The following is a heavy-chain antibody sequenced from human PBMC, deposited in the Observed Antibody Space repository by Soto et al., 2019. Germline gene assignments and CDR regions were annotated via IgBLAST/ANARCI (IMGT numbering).Heavy chain of an antibody. CDR1: GYAFSQFY. Sequence: QVQLVQSGAEVKKPGASVKVSCKASGYAFSQFYIHWMRQAPGQGLEWMGWINPNSGRTKFAQNFQGWVTMTRDTSIKTVYMELSGLRSDATAVYYCARESGGTTATLYYYYFYMDVWGKGTRVTVSS. J-gene: IGHJ6*03. CDR3: ARESGGTTATLYYYYFYMDV. D-gene: IGHD4-17*01. CDR2: INPNSGRT. V-gene: IGHV1-2*04.